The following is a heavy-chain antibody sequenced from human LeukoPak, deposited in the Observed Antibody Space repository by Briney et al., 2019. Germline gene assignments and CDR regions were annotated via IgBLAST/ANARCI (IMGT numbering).Heavy chain of an antibody. CDR2: IYSGGST. J-gene: IGHJ4*02. Sequence: GGSLRLSCAASEFSVGSNYMTWVRQAPGKGLEWVSLIYSGGSTYYADSVKGRFTISRDNAKNSLYLQMNSLRAEDTAVYYCARARFLEWSAREYFDYWGQGTLVTVSS. V-gene: IGHV3-66*01. D-gene: IGHD3-3*01. CDR1: EFSVGSNY. CDR3: ARARFLEWSAREYFDY.